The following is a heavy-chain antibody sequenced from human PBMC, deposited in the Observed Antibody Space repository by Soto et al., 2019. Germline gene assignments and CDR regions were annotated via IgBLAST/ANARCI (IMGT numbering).Heavy chain of an antibody. CDR1: GFTFSSYA. Sequence: QVQLVESGGGVVQPGRSLRLSCAASGFTFSSYAMHWVRQAPGKGLEWVAVISYDGSNKYYADSVKGRFTISRDNSKNTLYLQMNSLRAEDTAVYYCARDPPSPGTTVWFDPWGQGTLVTVSS. D-gene: IGHD1-7*01. CDR3: ARDPPSPGTTVWFDP. V-gene: IGHV3-30-3*01. CDR2: ISYDGSNK. J-gene: IGHJ5*02.